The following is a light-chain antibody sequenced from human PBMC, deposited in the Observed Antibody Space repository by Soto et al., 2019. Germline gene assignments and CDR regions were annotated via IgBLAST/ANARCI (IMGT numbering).Light chain of an antibody. J-gene: IGKJ2*01. CDR1: QSVLYSSNNKNL. V-gene: IGKV4-1*01. CDR2: WAS. CDR3: QQYYSPPRYT. Sequence: DIVMTQSPDSLAVSLGERATINCKSGQSVLYSSNNKNLIAWYQQKKGQPPRLLIYWASTRESGVPDRFSGSGSGKDFTLSISSLQAEDVAVYYCQQYYSPPRYTFGQGTKREI.